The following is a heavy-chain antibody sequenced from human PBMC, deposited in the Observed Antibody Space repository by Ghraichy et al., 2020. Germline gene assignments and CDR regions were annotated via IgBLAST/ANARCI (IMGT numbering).Heavy chain of an antibody. Sequence: GGSLRLSCAASGFTFSSYAMSWVRQAPGKGLEWVSAISGSGGSTYYADSVKGRFTISRDNSKNTLYLQMNSLRAEDTAVYYCANEWGSYGDYRRPPFDYWGQGTLVTVSS. J-gene: IGHJ4*02. V-gene: IGHV3-23*01. D-gene: IGHD4-17*01. CDR2: ISGSGGST. CDR3: ANEWGSYGDYRRPPFDY. CDR1: GFTFSSYA.